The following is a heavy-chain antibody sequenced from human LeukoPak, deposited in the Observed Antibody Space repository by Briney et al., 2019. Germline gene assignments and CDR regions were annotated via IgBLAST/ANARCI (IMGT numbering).Heavy chain of an antibody. CDR1: GGTFSSYA. Sequence: GSSVKVSCKASGGTFSSYAISWVRQAPGQGLEWMGGIIPIFGTANYAQKFQGRVTITTDESTSTAYMELSSLRSEDTAVYYRARDSSVVGATSRYFGYWGQGTLVTVSS. D-gene: IGHD1-26*01. V-gene: IGHV1-69*05. CDR3: ARDSSVVGATSRYFGY. J-gene: IGHJ4*02. CDR2: IIPIFGTA.